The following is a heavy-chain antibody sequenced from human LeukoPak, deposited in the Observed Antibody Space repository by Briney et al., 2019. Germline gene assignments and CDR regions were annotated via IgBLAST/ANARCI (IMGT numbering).Heavy chain of an antibody. Sequence: SETLSLTCTVSGGSISSSSYYWGWIRQPPGKGLEWIGSIYYSGSTYYNPSLKSRFTISVDRSKNQFSLKLSSVTAADTAVYYCARQMQDYDSSGNNWFDPWGQGTLVTVSS. CDR2: IYYSGST. CDR1: GGSISSSSYY. V-gene: IGHV4-39*01. J-gene: IGHJ5*02. CDR3: ARQMQDYDSSGNNWFDP. D-gene: IGHD3-22*01.